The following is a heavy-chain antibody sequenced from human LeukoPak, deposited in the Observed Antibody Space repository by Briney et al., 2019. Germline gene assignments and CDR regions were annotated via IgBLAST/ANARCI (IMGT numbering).Heavy chain of an antibody. D-gene: IGHD7-27*01. J-gene: IGHJ3*02. CDR3: ARQGPLTGDDFDI. CDR2: IYPGDSDT. V-gene: IGHV5-51*01. CDR1: GYSFSNYW. Sequence: GESLKISCQGSGYSFSNYWIGWVRQMPGKGLGWMGLIYPGDSDTRYSPSFAGQVTISAGKSISTAYLQWSSLKAWDTAMYYCARQGPLTGDDFDIWGQGTMITVSS.